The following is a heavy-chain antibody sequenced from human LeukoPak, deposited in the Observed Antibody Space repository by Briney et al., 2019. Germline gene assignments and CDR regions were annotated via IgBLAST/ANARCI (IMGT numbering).Heavy chain of an antibody. CDR3: ARDGYCSGVRCITYGMDV. J-gene: IGHJ6*02. V-gene: IGHV4-59*01. CDR2: IFYSGST. CDR1: GGSNSRFY. D-gene: IGHD2-15*01. Sequence: SDPLSLICSLSGGSNSRFYWSCPRDPPGKARVCIGYIFYSGSTNYNRSLKSQVTISIDTAKNQFSLRLKSVTAADTAVYYCARDGYCSGVRCITYGMDVWGQGTTVTVSS.